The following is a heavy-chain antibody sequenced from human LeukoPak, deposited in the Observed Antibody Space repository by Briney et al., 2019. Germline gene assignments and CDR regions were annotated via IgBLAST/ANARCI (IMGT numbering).Heavy chain of an antibody. J-gene: IGHJ3*02. Sequence: PSETLSLTCAVSGGSLSSSNWWSWVRQPPGKGLEWIGEIYHSGSTNYNPSLKSRVTISVDKSKNQFSLKLSSVTAADTAVYYCARSRKEGRAFDIWGQGTMVTVSS. CDR2: IYHSGST. D-gene: IGHD1-14*01. V-gene: IGHV4-4*02. CDR1: GGSLSSSNW. CDR3: ARSRKEGRAFDI.